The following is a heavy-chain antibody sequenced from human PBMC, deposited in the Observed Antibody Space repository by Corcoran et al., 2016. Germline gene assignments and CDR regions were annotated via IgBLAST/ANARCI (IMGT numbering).Heavy chain of an antibody. CDR3: ARMKGGYYDSVGYSYDAFDI. CDR1: GFSLSTSGMR. Sequence: QVTLKESGPALVKPTQTLTLTCTFSGFSLSTSGMRVSWIRQPPGKALEWLARIDWDDDKFYSTSLKTRLTISKDTSKNQVVLTMTNMDPVDTAIYYCARMKGGYYDSVGYSYDAFDIWGQGTMVTVSS. V-gene: IGHV2-70*04. J-gene: IGHJ3*02. CDR2: IDWDDDK. D-gene: IGHD3-22*01.